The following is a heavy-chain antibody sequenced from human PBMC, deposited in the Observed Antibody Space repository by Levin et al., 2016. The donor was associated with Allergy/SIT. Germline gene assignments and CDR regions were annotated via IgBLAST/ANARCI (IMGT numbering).Heavy chain of an antibody. Sequence: VRQAPGKGLEWVAVIWYDGSNKYYADSVKGRFTISRDNSKNTLYLQMNSLRAEDTAVYYCARSMAAYAFDIWGQGTMVTVSS. CDR2: IWYDGSNK. D-gene: IGHD5-24*01. V-gene: IGHV3-33*01. CDR3: ARSMAAYAFDI. J-gene: IGHJ3*02.